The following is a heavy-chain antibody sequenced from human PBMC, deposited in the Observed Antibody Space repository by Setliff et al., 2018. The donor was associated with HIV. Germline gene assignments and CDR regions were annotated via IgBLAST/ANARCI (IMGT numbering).Heavy chain of an antibody. CDR2: ISYSGST. CDR3: ARDTEMVKEGTDY. Sequence: SETLSLTCTVSGGSVIISHYYWAWIRQPPGKGLEWSGSISYSGSTYYNPSLKSRITISVDTSKNQFSLKLTSVTAADTAVYYCARDTEMVKEGTDYWGQGTLVTVSS. D-gene: IGHD5-18*01. V-gene: IGHV4-39*01. J-gene: IGHJ4*02. CDR1: GGSVIISHYY.